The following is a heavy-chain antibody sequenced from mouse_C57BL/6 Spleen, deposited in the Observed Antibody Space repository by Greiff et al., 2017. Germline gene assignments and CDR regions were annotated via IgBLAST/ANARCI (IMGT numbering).Heavy chain of an antibody. CDR3: ARREIYYYGSSPT. D-gene: IGHD1-1*01. J-gene: IGHJ2*01. Sequence: QVQLQQPGAELVRPGSSVKLSCKASGYTFTSYWMDWVKQRPGQGLEWIGNIYPSDSETPYTQKFKDKATLTVDKSSSTAYMQLSSLTSEDSAVYFCARREIYYYGSSPTWGQGAPLTVSS. V-gene: IGHV1-61*01. CDR1: GYTFTSYW. CDR2: IYPSDSET.